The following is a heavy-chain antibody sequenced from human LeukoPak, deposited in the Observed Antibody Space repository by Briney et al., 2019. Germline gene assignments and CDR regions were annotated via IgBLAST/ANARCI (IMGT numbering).Heavy chain of an antibody. D-gene: IGHD6-13*01. CDR1: GYTFTSYG. CDR3: ARAVIAAAGTVVDY. Sequence: ASVKVSCKASGYTFTSYGISWVRQAPGQGLEWMGWISAYNGNTNYAQELQGRVTMTTDTSTSTAYMELRSLRSDDTAVYYCARAVIAAAGTVVDYWGQGTLVTVSS. CDR2: ISAYNGNT. V-gene: IGHV1-18*01. J-gene: IGHJ4*02.